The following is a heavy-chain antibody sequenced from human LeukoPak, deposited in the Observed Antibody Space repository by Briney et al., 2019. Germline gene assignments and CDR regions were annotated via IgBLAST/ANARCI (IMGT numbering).Heavy chain of an antibody. V-gene: IGHV1-2*02. D-gene: IGHD3-22*01. CDR1: RYTFTRYY. CDR3: ARGAKNRDYYDSSGYGTFQH. Sequence: ASVKVSYKASRYTFTRYYMHWVRQAPGHGREWMGWINPNSGGTNYTQKFQGRVTMTRDTSISTAYMELSRLRSDDTAVYYCARGAKNRDYYDSSGYGTFQHWGQGTLVTVSS. J-gene: IGHJ1*01. CDR2: INPNSGGT.